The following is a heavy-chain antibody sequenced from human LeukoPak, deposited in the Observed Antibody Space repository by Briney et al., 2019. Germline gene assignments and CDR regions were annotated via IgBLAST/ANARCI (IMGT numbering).Heavy chain of an antibody. D-gene: IGHD2/OR15-2a*01. CDR2: IYYSGST. CDR1: GGSISSYY. Sequence: SETLSLTCTVSGGSISSYYWSWIRQPPGKGLEWIGYIYYSGSTNYNPSLKSRVTMSVDTSKNQFSLKLSSVNAADTAVYYCARYGFKSFDYWGQGTLVTVSS. CDR3: ARYGFKSFDY. V-gene: IGHV4-59*01. J-gene: IGHJ4*02.